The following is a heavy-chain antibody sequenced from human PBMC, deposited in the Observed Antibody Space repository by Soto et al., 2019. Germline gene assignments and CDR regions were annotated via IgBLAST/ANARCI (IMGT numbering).Heavy chain of an antibody. CDR3: ARTAGTIFGVATQYYFDY. J-gene: IGHJ4*02. Sequence: SETLSLTCAVYGGSFSGYYWSWIRQPPGKGLEWIGYIYYSGSTNYNPSLKSRVTISVDTSKNQFSLKLSSVTAADTAVYYCARTAGTIFGVATQYYFDYWGQGTLVTVSS. CDR1: GGSFSGYY. CDR2: IYYSGST. V-gene: IGHV4-59*01. D-gene: IGHD3-3*01.